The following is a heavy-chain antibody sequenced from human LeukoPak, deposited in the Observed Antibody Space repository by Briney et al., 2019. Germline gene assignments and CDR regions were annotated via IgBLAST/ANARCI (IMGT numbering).Heavy chain of an antibody. CDR2: INPITGDT. J-gene: IGHJ4*02. CDR3: ARYFAVPDGGGFDY. D-gene: IGHD3-3*01. Sequence: GASVKVSCKASGYTFSGHYMHWVRQAPGQGLEWLGWINPITGDTKYAQKFQGGVTMTRDTSISTVYMELSGLTSDDTAIYYCARYFAVPDGGGFDYWGQGTLVTVSS. V-gene: IGHV1-2*02. CDR1: GYTFSGHY.